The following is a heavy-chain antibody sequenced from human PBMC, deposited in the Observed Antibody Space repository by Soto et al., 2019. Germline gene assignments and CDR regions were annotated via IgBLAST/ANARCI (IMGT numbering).Heavy chain of an antibody. J-gene: IGHJ4*01. CDR1: GGTFSSYD. Sequence: SVKVSCKASGGTFSSYDISSVRQDTGQGLEWMGGIIPNFGTANSAQKYQGRVTITANESTSTAYMELSSLRSEDKSVYYCEREGNISDWFGTCMDFWGQGTLVTVSS. CDR3: EREGNISDWFGTCMDF. CDR2: IIPNFGTA. D-gene: IGHD6-19*01. V-gene: IGHV1-69*13.